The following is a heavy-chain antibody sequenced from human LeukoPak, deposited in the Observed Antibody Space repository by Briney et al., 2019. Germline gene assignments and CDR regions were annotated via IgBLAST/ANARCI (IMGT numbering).Heavy chain of an antibody. Sequence: PGGSLRLSCAASGFTFSSYAMHWVRQAPGKGLEWVAVISYDGSNKYYADSVKGRFTISRDNSKNTLYLQMNSLRAEDTAVYYCARDSWNWVVRGVIDYWGQGTLVTVSS. CDR2: ISYDGSNK. J-gene: IGHJ4*02. D-gene: IGHD3-10*01. CDR1: GFTFSSYA. V-gene: IGHV3-30-3*01. CDR3: ARDSWNWVVRGVIDY.